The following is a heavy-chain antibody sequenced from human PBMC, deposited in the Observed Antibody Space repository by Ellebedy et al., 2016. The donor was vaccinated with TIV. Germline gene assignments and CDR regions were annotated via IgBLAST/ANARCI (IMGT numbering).Heavy chain of an antibody. J-gene: IGHJ4*02. CDR3: AKDKRMITFGGVIDY. Sequence: GGSLRLSCAASGFTFDDYAMHWVRQIPGKGLEWVAGISWNSGKIGYADSVKGRFTISRDNAKNSLYLQMNSLRAEDTALYYCAKDKRMITFGGVIDYWGQGTLVTVSS. V-gene: IGHV3-9*01. CDR1: GFTFDDYA. CDR2: ISWNSGKI. D-gene: IGHD3-16*01.